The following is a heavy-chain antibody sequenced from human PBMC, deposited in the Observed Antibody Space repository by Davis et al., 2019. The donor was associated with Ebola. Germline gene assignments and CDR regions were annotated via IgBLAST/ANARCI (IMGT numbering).Heavy chain of an antibody. J-gene: IGHJ4*02. CDR1: GYTFTSYA. CDR3: ARIRGYDLFAFDY. Sequence: ASVKVSCKASGYTFTSYAMHWVRQAPGQRLEWMGWINAGNGNTKYSQKFQGRVTITRDTSASTAYMELSSLRSEDTAVYYCARIRGYDLFAFDYWGQGTLVTVSS. CDR2: INAGNGNT. V-gene: IGHV1-3*01. D-gene: IGHD5-12*01.